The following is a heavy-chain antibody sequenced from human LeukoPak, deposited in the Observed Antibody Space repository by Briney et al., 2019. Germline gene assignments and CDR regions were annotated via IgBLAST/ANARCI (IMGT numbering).Heavy chain of an antibody. CDR3: AELGITMIGGV. V-gene: IGHV3-48*03. CDR1: GFTFSSYE. D-gene: IGHD3-10*02. J-gene: IGHJ6*04. CDR2: SSSSGSTI. Sequence: GGSLRLSCAASGFTFSSYEMNWVRQAPGKGLEWVSYSSSSGSTIYYADSVKGRFTISSDTAETSLYLQMDSLRAEDTAVYYCAELGITMIGGVWGKGTTVTISS.